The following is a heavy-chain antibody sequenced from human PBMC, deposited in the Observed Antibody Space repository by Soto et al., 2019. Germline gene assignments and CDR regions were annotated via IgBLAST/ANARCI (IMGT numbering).Heavy chain of an antibody. Sequence: GGSLRLSCTTSGFIFGDYGMSWVRQAPGKGLVYIGLIRNKGYGETTEYAASVKGRFTISRDDSKSIVYLQMNSLKTEDTAVYYCTRFLAARFDFWGQGTLVTSPQ. CDR1: GFIFGDYG. J-gene: IGHJ4*02. D-gene: IGHD6-6*01. CDR2: IRNKGYGETT. CDR3: TRFLAARFDF. V-gene: IGHV3-49*04.